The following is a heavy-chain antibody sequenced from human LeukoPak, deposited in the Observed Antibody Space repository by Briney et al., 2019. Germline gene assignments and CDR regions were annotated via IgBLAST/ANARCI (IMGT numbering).Heavy chain of an antibody. J-gene: IGHJ3*02. Sequence: PGESLRLSCAASGFTFSSYTMNWVRQAPGKGLEWVSSISSGSSHLYHTDSLKGRFTISRDNAKNSLYLQMNSLRAEDTAVYYCARESPPQYSYDSSSYLGPMDAFDIWGQGTMVTVSS. V-gene: IGHV3-21*01. D-gene: IGHD3-22*01. CDR1: GFTFSSYT. CDR2: ISSGSSHL. CDR3: ARESPPQYSYDSSSYLGPMDAFDI.